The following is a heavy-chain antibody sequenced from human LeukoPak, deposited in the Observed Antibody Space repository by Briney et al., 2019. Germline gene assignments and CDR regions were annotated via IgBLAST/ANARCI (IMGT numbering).Heavy chain of an antibody. V-gene: IGHV1-8*01. CDR1: GYTFTSYD. CDR3: ARASRGWYTGNWFDP. CDR2: MNPNSGNT. Sequence: ASVKVSCKASGYTFTSYDINWVRQATGQGLEWVGWMNPNSGNTGYAQEFQGRVTMTRNTSISTAYMVLSSLRSEDTAVYYCARASRGWYTGNWFDPWGQGTLVTVSS. J-gene: IGHJ5*02. D-gene: IGHD6-19*01.